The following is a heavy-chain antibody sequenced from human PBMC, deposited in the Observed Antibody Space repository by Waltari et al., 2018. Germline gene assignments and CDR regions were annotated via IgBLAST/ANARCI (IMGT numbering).Heavy chain of an antibody. CDR3: ARHVRSGIGTFDY. J-gene: IGHJ4*02. Sequence: QLQLQESGPGLVKPSETLSLTCTVSGGSISSSSYYWGWIRQPPGKGLEWIGSIYYSGSTYYNPSLKSRVTISVDTSKNQFSLKLSSATAADTAVYYCARHVRSGIGTFDYWGQGTLVTVSS. D-gene: IGHD1-26*01. CDR1: GGSISSSSYY. CDR2: IYYSGST. V-gene: IGHV4-39*01.